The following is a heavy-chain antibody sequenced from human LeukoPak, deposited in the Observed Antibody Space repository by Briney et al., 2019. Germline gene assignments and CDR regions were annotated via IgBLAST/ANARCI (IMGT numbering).Heavy chain of an antibody. CDR2: IYYSGST. CDR3: ARRPKAYIPFDY. J-gene: IGHJ4*02. V-gene: IGHV4-39*01. D-gene: IGHD1-14*01. CDR1: GGSISSSSYY. Sequence: SETLSLTCTVSGGSISSSSYYWGWIRQPPGKGLEWIGSIYYSGSTYYNPSLKSRVTISVDTSKNQFSLKLSSVTAADTAVYYCARRPKAYIPFDYWGQGTLVTVSS.